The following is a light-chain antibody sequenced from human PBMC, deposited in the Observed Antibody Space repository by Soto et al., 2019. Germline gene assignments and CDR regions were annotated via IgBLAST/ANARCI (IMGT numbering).Light chain of an antibody. Sequence: DIQMTQSPSPLSASVGDRVTISCRASQSISTYLNWYQQKPGKAPRLLIYAASSVQTGVPPRFSGSGSGTYFTLTISSLRPEDIATYFCQQSNSAPPWTFGQGTKVDIK. CDR2: AAS. J-gene: IGKJ1*01. CDR1: QSISTY. V-gene: IGKV1-39*01. CDR3: QQSNSAPPWT.